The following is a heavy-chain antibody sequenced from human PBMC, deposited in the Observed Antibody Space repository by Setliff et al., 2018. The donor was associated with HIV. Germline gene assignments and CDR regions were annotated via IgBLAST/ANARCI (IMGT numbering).Heavy chain of an antibody. V-gene: IGHV3-30*02. D-gene: IGHD5-18*01. Sequence: PGGSLRLSCAASGFTFSSYGMHWVRQAPGKGLEWVAFIRYDGSNKYYADSVKGRFTISRDNSKNTLYLQMNSVRAEDMAVYYCAKDFARYSSYYHGMDVWGQGTTVTVSS. CDR3: AKDFARYSSYYHGMDV. CDR2: IRYDGSNK. J-gene: IGHJ6*02. CDR1: GFTFSSYG.